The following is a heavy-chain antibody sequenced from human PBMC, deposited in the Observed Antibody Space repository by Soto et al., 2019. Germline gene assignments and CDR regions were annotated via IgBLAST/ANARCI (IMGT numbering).Heavy chain of an antibody. CDR2: INPNSGGT. V-gene: IGHV1-2*04. CDR3: ASDRYDRVGATYYSYGMDV. CDR1: GYTFTGYY. J-gene: IGHJ6*02. D-gene: IGHD1-26*01. Sequence: ASVKVSCKASGYTFTGYYMHWVRQAPGQGLEWMGWINPNSGGTNYAQKFQGWVTMTRDTSISTAYMELSRLRSDDTAVYYCASDRYDRVGATYYSYGMDVWGQGTTVTVSS.